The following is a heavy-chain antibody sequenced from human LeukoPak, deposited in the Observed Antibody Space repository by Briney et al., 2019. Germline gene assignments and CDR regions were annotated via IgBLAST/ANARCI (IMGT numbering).Heavy chain of an antibody. CDR2: IYSGGGT. J-gene: IGHJ4*02. V-gene: IGHV3-66*01. CDR3: AMYYFGSGTYSDY. Sequence: PGGSLRLSCAASGFIVSSNYMSWVRQAPGKGLEWVSLIYSGGGTYYADSAKGRFTISRDNSKNTRFLQMNSLRAEDTAMYYCAMYYFGSGTYSDYWGQGTLVTVSS. CDR1: GFIVSSNY. D-gene: IGHD3-10*01.